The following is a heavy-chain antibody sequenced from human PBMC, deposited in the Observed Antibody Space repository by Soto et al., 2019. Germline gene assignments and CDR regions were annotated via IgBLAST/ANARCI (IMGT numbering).Heavy chain of an antibody. Sequence: LRLSCAASGFTFSSYGMHWVRQAPGKGLEWVAVISYDGSNKYYADSVKGRFTISRDNSKNTLYLQMNSLRAEDTAVYYCAKTVVAATLYYYYYYGMDVWGQGXTVTVPS. CDR3: AKTVVAATLYYYYYYGMDV. CDR2: ISYDGSNK. J-gene: IGHJ6*02. D-gene: IGHD2-15*01. V-gene: IGHV3-30*18. CDR1: GFTFSSYG.